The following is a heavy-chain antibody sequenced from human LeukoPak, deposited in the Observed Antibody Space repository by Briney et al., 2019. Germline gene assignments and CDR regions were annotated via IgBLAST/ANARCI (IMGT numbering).Heavy chain of an antibody. Sequence: PGGSLRLSCAASGFIVSNNYMTWVRQAPGKGLEWVAVLYSGGVTSYADSVQGRFTISRDKSKNTLYLQMNSLRDEDTAVYYCARDPGAWYYDCWGQGALVTVSS. J-gene: IGHJ4*02. CDR2: LYSGGVT. D-gene: IGHD7-27*01. CDR3: ARDPGAWYYDC. CDR1: GFIVSNNY. V-gene: IGHV3-53*01.